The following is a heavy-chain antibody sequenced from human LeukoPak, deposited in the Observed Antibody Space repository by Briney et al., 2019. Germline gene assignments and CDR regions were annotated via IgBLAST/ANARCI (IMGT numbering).Heavy chain of an antibody. V-gene: IGHV3-23*01. J-gene: IGHJ4*02. Sequence: GGSLRLFCAASGFTFSNYAMSWVRHAPGKGLEWVSGISGSGDSTYYGDSVKGRFTISRDNSKNTLYLQMNSLRAEDTAVYYCAKDYGGSYWGQGTLVTVSS. CDR1: GFTFSNYA. CDR3: AKDYGGSY. CDR2: ISGSGDST. D-gene: IGHD2-15*01.